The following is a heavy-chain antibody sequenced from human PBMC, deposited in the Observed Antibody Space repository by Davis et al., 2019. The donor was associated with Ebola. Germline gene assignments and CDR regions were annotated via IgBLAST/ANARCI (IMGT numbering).Heavy chain of an antibody. CDR3: ARGGALYYYYGMDV. CDR1: GFTFSSYS. J-gene: IGHJ6*04. D-gene: IGHD1-26*01. CDR2: ISSSSSTI. V-gene: IGHV3-48*02. Sequence: PGGSLRLSCAASGFTFSSYSMNWVRQAPGKGLEWVSYISSSSSTIYYADSVKGRFTISRDNAKNSLYLQMNSLRDEDTAVYYCARGGALYYYYGMDVWGKGTTVTVSS.